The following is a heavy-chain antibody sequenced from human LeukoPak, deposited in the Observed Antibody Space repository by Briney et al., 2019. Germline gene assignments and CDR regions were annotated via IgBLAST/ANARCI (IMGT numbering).Heavy chain of an antibody. V-gene: IGHV4-59*01. Sequence: SETLSLTCTVSGGSISSYYWSWIRQPPGKGLEGIGQIHYSGRPAYNPSLKSRVTISVDTSKNQLSLKVTSVTGADTAVYYCARFGVDYDMDVWGQGTTVTVSS. CDR3: ARFGVDYDMDV. J-gene: IGHJ6*02. CDR2: IHYSGRP. D-gene: IGHD3-16*01. CDR1: GGSISSYY.